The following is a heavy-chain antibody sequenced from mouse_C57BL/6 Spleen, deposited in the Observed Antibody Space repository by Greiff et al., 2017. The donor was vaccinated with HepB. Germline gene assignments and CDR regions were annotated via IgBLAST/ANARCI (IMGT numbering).Heavy chain of an antibody. D-gene: IGHD2-3*01. Sequence: EVQLQQSGPELVKPGASVKISCKASGYTFTDYYMNWVKRSHGKSLEWIGDINPNNGGTSYNQKFKGKATLTVDKSSSTAYMELRSLTSEDSAVYYCARSGKLSYDGYYRAYWGQGTLVTVSA. J-gene: IGHJ3*01. CDR3: ARSGKLSYDGYYRAY. V-gene: IGHV1-26*01. CDR2: INPNNGGT. CDR1: GYTFTDYY.